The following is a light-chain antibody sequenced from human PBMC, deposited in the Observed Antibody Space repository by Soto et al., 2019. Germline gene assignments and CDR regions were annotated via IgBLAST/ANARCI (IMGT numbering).Light chain of an antibody. Sequence: DIQMTQSPSSLSASVGDRVTITCRASQGISSYLAWYQQKPGKAPKLLIYAASTLQSGVPSRSSGSGSGTDFTLTISSLQPEDFATYYCQQSYSTPLTFGGGTKVDIK. CDR2: AAS. CDR1: QGISSY. CDR3: QQSYSTPLT. V-gene: IGKV1-39*01. J-gene: IGKJ4*01.